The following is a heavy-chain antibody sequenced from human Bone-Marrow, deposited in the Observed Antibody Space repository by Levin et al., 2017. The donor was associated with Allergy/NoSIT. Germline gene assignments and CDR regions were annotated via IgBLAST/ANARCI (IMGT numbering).Heavy chain of an antibody. CDR1: GFTFSSYA. Sequence: PGGSLRLSCAASGFTFSSYAMSWVRQAPGKGLEWVSAISGSGGSTYYADSVKGRFTISRDNSKNTLYLQMNSLRAEDTAVYYCARKGWIQLWLRVVVAATFDYWGQGTLVTVSS. D-gene: IGHD5-18*01. V-gene: IGHV3-23*01. CDR2: ISGSGGST. J-gene: IGHJ4*02. CDR3: ARKGWIQLWLRVVVAATFDY.